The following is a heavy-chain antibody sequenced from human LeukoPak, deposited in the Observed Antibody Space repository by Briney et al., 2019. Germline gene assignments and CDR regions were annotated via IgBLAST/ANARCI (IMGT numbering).Heavy chain of an antibody. Sequence: SETLSLTCTVSGGSISSYYWSWIRQPAGKGLEWIGRIYTSGSTNYNPSLKSRVTMSVDTSKNQFSLKLSSVTAADTAVYYCARGGYNWNEEDNWFDHWGQGTLVTVSS. CDR3: ARGGYNWNEEDNWFDH. J-gene: IGHJ5*02. D-gene: IGHD1-20*01. V-gene: IGHV4-4*07. CDR1: GGSISSYY. CDR2: IYTSGST.